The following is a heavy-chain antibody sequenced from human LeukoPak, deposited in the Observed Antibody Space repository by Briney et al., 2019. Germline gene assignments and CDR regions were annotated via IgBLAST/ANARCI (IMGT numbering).Heavy chain of an antibody. CDR1: GFTFSSYG. CDR3: ARDRSTVTTWVDY. CDR2: IRYDGSNK. Sequence: GGSLRLSCAASGFTFSSYGMHWVRQAPGKGLEWVAFIRYDGSNKYYADSLKGRFTISRDNAKNSLYLQMNSLRAEDTAVYYCARDRSTVTTWVDYWGEGTLVTVS. J-gene: IGHJ4*02. V-gene: IGHV3-30*02. D-gene: IGHD4-17*01.